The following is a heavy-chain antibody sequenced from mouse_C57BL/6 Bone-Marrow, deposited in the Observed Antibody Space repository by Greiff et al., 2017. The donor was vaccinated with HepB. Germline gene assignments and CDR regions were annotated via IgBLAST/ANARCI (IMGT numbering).Heavy chain of an antibody. V-gene: IGHV1-55*01. CDR2: IYPGSGST. CDR1: GYTFTSYW. J-gene: IGHJ4*01. Sequence: QVQLQQPGAELVKPGASVKMSCKASGYTFTSYWITWVKQRPGQGLEWIGDIYPGSGSTNYNEKFKSKATLTVDTSSSTAYMQLSSLTSEDSAVYYCASPYYYGRSGAMDYWGQGTSVTVSS. CDR3: ASPYYYGRSGAMDY. D-gene: IGHD1-1*01.